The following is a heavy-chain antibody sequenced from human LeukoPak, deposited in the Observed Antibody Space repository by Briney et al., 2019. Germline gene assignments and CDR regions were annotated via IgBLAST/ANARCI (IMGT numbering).Heavy chain of an antibody. V-gene: IGHV4-34*01. J-gene: IGHJ4*02. D-gene: IGHD6-19*01. CDR1: GGSFSGYY. Sequence: SETLSLTCAVYGGSFSGYYWSWIRQPPGKGLERIGEINHSGSTNYNPSLKSRVTISVDTSKNQFSLKLSSVTAADTAVYYCASSSGSSGWYSYWGQGTLVTVSS. CDR3: ASSSGSSGWYSY. CDR2: INHSGST.